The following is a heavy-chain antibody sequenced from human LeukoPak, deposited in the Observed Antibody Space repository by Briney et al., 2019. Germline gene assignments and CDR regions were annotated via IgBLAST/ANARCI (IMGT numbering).Heavy chain of an antibody. CDR3: ARVGCSSTSCYEAYWYFDL. CDR1: GFTFSSYG. CDR2: IWYDGSNK. Sequence: GGSLRLFCAASGFTFSSYGMHWVRQAPGKGLEWVAVIWYDGSNKYYADSVKGRFTISRDNSKNTLYLQMNSLRAEDTAVYYCARVGCSSTSCYEAYWYFDLWGRGTLVTVSS. V-gene: IGHV3-33*01. J-gene: IGHJ2*01. D-gene: IGHD2-2*01.